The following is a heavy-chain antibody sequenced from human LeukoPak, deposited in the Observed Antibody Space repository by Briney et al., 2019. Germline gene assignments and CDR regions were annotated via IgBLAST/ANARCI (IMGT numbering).Heavy chain of an antibody. CDR3: AKDYCSGGSCYSPWFDP. Sequence: PGGSLRLSCAASGFTFSSYAMSWVRQAPGKGLEWVSAISGSGGSTYYADSVKGRFTISRDNSKNTLYLQMNNLRPDDTAVYYCAKDYCSGGSCYSPWFDPWGQGTLVTVSS. J-gene: IGHJ5*02. CDR2: ISGSGGST. CDR1: GFTFSSYA. D-gene: IGHD2-15*01. V-gene: IGHV3-23*01.